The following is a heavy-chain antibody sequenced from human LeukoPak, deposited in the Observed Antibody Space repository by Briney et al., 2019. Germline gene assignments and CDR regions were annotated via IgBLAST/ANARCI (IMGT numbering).Heavy chain of an antibody. CDR2: INHSGST. J-gene: IGHJ4*02. CDR3: ARVRVAGPGGFGDY. D-gene: IGHD6-19*01. CDR1: GGSFSGYY. Sequence: SETLSLTCAVYGGSFSGYYWSWIRQPPGKGLEWIGEINHSGSTNYNPSLKSRVTISVDTSKNQFSLKLSSVTAADTAVYYCARVRVAGPGGFGDYWGQGTLVTVPS. V-gene: IGHV4-34*01.